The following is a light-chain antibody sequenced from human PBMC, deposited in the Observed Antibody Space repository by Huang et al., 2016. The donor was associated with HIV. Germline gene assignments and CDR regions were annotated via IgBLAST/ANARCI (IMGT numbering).Light chain of an antibody. CDR1: QSLLDSDDGNTS. CDR3: MQRIEFPLT. Sequence: DIVMTQTPLSLPVTPGEPASISCRSSQSLLDSDDGNTSLDWYLQKPGQSPQRLIYTLSYRAYGVPDRFSGSGSGTDFTLKISRVEAEDVGVYYCMQRIEFPLTFGGGTKVEIK. J-gene: IGKJ4*01. CDR2: TLS. V-gene: IGKV2-40*01.